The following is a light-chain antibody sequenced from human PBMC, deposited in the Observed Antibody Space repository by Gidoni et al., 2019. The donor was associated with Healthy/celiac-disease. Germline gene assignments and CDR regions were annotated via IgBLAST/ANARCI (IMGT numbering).Light chain of an antibody. CDR1: QSVLYSSNSKNY. CDR2: WAS. J-gene: IGKJ1*01. Sequence: DIVMTQSPDSLAVSLGERATINCKSSQSVLYSSNSKNYLAWYQQKPGQPPKLLIYWASTRESGVPDRVSGSGSGTDFTLTISSLQAEDVAVYYCQQYYNTPLTFGQGTKVEIK. V-gene: IGKV4-1*01. CDR3: QQYYNTPLT.